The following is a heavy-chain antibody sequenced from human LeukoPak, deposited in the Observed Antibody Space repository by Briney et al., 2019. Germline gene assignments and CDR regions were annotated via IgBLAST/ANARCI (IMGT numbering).Heavy chain of an antibody. CDR2: ISAYNGNT. Sequence: ASVKVSCKASGYTFTSYGISWVRQAPGQGLEWMGWISAYNGNTNYAQKLQGRVTMTTDTSTSTAYMELRSLRSDDTAVYYCARDLGSIAADGTQWDAFDIWGQGTMVTVSS. CDR1: GYTFTSYG. CDR3: ARDLGSIAADGTQWDAFDI. D-gene: IGHD6-13*01. J-gene: IGHJ3*02. V-gene: IGHV1-18*01.